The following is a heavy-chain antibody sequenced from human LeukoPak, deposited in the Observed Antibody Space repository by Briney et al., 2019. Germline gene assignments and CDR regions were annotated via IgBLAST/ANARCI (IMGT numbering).Heavy chain of an antibody. V-gene: IGHV4-39*07. CDR3: ARDRGATNYYDSSGYNTPFDY. CDR2: IYYSGST. J-gene: IGHJ4*02. D-gene: IGHD3-22*01. CDR1: GGSISSSSYY. Sequence: SETLSLTCTVSGGSISSSSYYWGWLRQPPGRGLEWFGSIYYSGSTYYNPSLKSRVTISVDTSKTQFSLKLSSVTAADTAVYYCARDRGATNYYDSSGYNTPFDYWGQGTLVTVSS.